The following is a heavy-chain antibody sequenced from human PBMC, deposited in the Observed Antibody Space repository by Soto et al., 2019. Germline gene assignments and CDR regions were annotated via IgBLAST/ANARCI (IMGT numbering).Heavy chain of an antibody. V-gene: IGHV1-69*13. CDR1: GGTFSSYA. CDR3: ASTGSLFGVVTDPYYYYYGMDV. D-gene: IGHD3-3*01. CDR2: IIPIFGTA. Sequence: SVKVSCKASGGTFSSYAISWVRQAPGQGLEWMGGIIPIFGTANYAQKFQGRVTITADESTSTAYMELSSLRSEDTAVYYCASTGSLFGVVTDPYYYYYGMDVWGQGTTVTVSS. J-gene: IGHJ6*02.